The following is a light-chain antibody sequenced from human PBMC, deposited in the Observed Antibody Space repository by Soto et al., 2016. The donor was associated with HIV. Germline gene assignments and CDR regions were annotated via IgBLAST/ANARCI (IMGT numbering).Light chain of an antibody. CDR3: QVWHSPEVV. CDR1: NIGSKS. Sequence: SYELTQPPSVSVAPGKTARITCGGNNIGSKSVHWCQQKPGQAPVLVVYDDSNRPSGIPERFSGSNSGNTATLTISRVEAGDEADYYCQVWHSPEVVFGGGTKLDRP. V-gene: IGLV3-21*03. CDR2: DDS. J-gene: IGLJ2*01.